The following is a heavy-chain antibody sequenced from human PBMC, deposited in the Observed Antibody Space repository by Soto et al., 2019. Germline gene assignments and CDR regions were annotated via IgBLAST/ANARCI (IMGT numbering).Heavy chain of an antibody. CDR1: GGSVSSGHNY. D-gene: IGHD5-12*01. CDR2: IYYSGST. Sequence: QVQLQESGPGLVKPSETLSLTCTVSGGSVSSGHNYWSWIRQPPGKVLEWIGYIYYSGSTNDNPSLRRRDAISVDTYKIQFSLKLNSVTAADTAVFYCASLPRARNIAPRRTQGYFDLWGRGTLVTVSS. J-gene: IGHJ2*01. V-gene: IGHV4-61*01. CDR3: ASLPRARNIAPRRTQGYFDL.